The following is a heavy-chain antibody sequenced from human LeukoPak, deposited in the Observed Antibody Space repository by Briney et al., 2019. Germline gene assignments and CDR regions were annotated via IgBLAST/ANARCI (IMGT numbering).Heavy chain of an antibody. Sequence: SETLSLTCTVSGGSINSGDYYWSWIRQPPGKGLEWIGYAYYSGSTYYKLSLKSRVTISVDTSKNQFSLKLSSVTAADTAVYYCARSYPLYSSSWYTSWFDPWGQGTLVTVSS. CDR1: GGSINSGDYY. V-gene: IGHV4-30-4*08. J-gene: IGHJ5*02. CDR2: AYYSGST. CDR3: ARSYPLYSSSWYTSWFDP. D-gene: IGHD6-13*01.